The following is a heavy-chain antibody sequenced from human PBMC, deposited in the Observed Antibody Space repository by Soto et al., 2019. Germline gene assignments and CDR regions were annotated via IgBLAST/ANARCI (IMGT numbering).Heavy chain of an antibody. D-gene: IGHD1-26*01. CDR1: GFSLSNARMG. Sequence: SGPTLVNPXAPLTLTCTVSGFSLSNARMGVSWIRQPQGKALEWLAHIFSNDEKSYSTSLKSRLTISKDTSKSQVVLTMTNMDPVDTATYYCARIRLRVSYPWYFDYWGQGTLVTVSS. CDR3: ARIRLRVSYPWYFDY. CDR2: IFSNDEK. V-gene: IGHV2-26*01. J-gene: IGHJ4*02.